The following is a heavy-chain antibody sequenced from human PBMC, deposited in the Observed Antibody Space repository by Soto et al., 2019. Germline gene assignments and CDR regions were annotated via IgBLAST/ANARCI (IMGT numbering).Heavy chain of an antibody. J-gene: IGHJ4*02. Sequence: ASVKVSCKASGFTFTSSAVQWVRQARGQRLEWIGWIVVGSGNTNYAQKFQERVTITRDMSTSTAYMELSSLRSEDTAVYYCAAVFGSSGSYPDYWGQGTLVTVSS. CDR3: AAVFGSSGSYPDY. CDR2: IVVGSGNT. V-gene: IGHV1-58*01. CDR1: GFTFTSSA. D-gene: IGHD3-22*01.